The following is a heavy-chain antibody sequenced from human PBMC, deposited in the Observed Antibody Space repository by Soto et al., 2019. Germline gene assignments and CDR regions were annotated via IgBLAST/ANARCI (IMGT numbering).Heavy chain of an antibody. V-gene: IGHV1-8*01. J-gene: IGHJ5*02. D-gene: IGHD2-15*01. CDR2: MNPNSGNT. CDR3: GRGHPGLCSGVSCYSGWFDP. Sequence: ASVKVSCQASGYTFTSYDINWVRQATGRGLEYMGWMNPNSGNTGYVQKFQGRVTMTRNTSISTAYMELSRLRSEDTAVYYCGRGHPGLCSGVSCYSGWFDPWGQGTLVTVSS. CDR1: GYTFTSYD.